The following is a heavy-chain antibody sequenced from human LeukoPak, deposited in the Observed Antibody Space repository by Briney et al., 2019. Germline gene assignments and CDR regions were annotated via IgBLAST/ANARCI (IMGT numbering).Heavy chain of an antibody. J-gene: IGHJ6*03. CDR1: GFTFSSYW. V-gene: IGHV3-7*01. CDR2: IKQDRSEI. D-gene: IGHD3-10*01. CDR3: ASYGYYYYYMDV. Sequence: GGSLRLSCAASGFTFSSYWMSWVRQAPGKGLEWVANIKQDRSEIYYVDSVKGRFTISRDNAKNSLYLQMNSLSAEDTAVYYFASYGYYYYYMDVWGKGTTVTVSS.